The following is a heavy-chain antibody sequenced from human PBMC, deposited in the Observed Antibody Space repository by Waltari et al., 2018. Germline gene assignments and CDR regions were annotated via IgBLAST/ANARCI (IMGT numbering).Heavy chain of an antibody. Sequence: QVQLQQWGAGLLKHSETLSLTCAVYGGSFSGYYWSWIRQPPGKGLAWIGEINHSGSTNYNPSLKSRVTRSVETSKNQFSLKLSSVTAADTAVYYCARSYQLPPNWFDPWGQGTLVTVSS. J-gene: IGHJ5*02. CDR3: ARSYQLPPNWFDP. CDR2: INHSGST. V-gene: IGHV4-34*01. CDR1: GGSFSGYY. D-gene: IGHD2-2*01.